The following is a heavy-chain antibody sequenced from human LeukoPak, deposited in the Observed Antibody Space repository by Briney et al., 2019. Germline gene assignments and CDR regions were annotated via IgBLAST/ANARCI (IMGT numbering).Heavy chain of an antibody. CDR2: IIPIPGIA. CDR1: GGTFSSYT. D-gene: IGHD1-26*01. CDR3: ARAPMVGVGWGASDI. Sequence: ASVKVSCKTSGGTFSSYTISWVRQAPGQGLEWMGRIIPIPGIANYAQKFQGRVTITADKSTSTAYMEPSSLRSEDTAVYYCARAPMVGVGWGASDIWGQGTMVTVSS. J-gene: IGHJ3*02. V-gene: IGHV1-69*02.